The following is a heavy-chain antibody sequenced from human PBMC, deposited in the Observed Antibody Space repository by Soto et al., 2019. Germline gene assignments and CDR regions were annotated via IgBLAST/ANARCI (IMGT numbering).Heavy chain of an antibody. D-gene: IGHD6-13*01. Sequence: WWSLRLSCSASVFTFTDYALSWFRQAPGKGLEWVATISGIDGSTYLADSVKGRLSISRDNSKNTVSLLMNSLRAEDTAVYFCARGSSGYISSWYYFDYWGRGTLVTVSS. CDR1: VFTFTDYA. CDR2: ISGIDGST. V-gene: IGHV3-23*01. J-gene: IGHJ4*02. CDR3: ARGSSGYISSWYYFDY.